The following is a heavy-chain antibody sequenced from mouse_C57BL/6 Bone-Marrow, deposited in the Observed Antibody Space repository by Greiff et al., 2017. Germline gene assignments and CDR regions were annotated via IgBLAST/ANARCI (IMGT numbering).Heavy chain of an antibody. CDR1: GYTFTSYW. Sequence: VQLQQPGAELVKPGASVKLSCKASGYTFTSYWMPWVKQRPGQGLEWIGEIDPSDSYTNYNQKFKGKATLTVDTSSSTAYMQLSSLTSAASAVYYCARDYYGSSYDAYWGQGTLVTVSA. CDR3: ARDYYGSSYDAY. J-gene: IGHJ3*01. V-gene: IGHV1-50*01. D-gene: IGHD1-1*01. CDR2: IDPSDSYT.